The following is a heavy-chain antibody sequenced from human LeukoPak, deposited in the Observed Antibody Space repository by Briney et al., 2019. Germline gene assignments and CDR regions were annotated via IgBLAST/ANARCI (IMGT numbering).Heavy chain of an antibody. CDR3: ARDRLGNTVDY. Sequence: SETLSLTCSVSGGSVSSDTYYWGWIRQPPGKGLEWIGLIYYSGSTYYSPSLKSRISISIDRSKNQFSLLLNSVTAADTAVYYCARDRLGNTVDYWGQGALVTVSS. D-gene: IGHD3-16*01. CDR1: GGSVSSDTYY. V-gene: IGHV4-39*07. J-gene: IGHJ4*02. CDR2: IYYSGST.